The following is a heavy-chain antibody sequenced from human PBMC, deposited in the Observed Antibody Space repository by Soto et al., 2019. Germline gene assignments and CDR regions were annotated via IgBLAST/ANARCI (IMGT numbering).Heavy chain of an antibody. V-gene: IGHV1-69*13. CDR3: AIGQTRHSIADRRLKFAF. CDR1: GGTFSSYA. D-gene: IGHD6-13*01. Sequence: SVKVSCKASGGTFSSYAISWVRQAPGQGLEWIGGIIPIIGTANYAQKFQGRVTITAHESTSTAYMELSSVTAADTAVYYCAIGQTRHSIADRRLKFAFWSQGTLVTVSS. J-gene: IGHJ4*02. CDR2: IIPIIGTA.